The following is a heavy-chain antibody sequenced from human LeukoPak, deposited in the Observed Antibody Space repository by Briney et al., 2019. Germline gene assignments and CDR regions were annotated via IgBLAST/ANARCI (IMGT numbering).Heavy chain of an antibody. CDR3: ARRSDIGGLY. Sequence: SETLSFTCTVSGGSISSSSYYWGWIRQPPGKGLEWIGSIHYSGSTYYNPSLKSRVTISVDTSKNQFSLKLSSVTAADTAVYYCARRSDIGGLYWGQGTLVTVSS. J-gene: IGHJ4*02. CDR1: GGSISSSSYY. CDR2: IHYSGST. D-gene: IGHD3-22*01. V-gene: IGHV4-39*01.